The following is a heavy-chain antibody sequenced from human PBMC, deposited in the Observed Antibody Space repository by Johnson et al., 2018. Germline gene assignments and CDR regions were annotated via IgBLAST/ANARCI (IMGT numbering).Heavy chain of an antibody. Sequence: QVQLQESGPGLVKPSETLSLTCTVSGGSISSYYWSWIRQPPGKGLEWIGYIYYSGSTNYNPSLKSRVTISVDTSKNQFSLKLSSVTAADTAVYYCAGGYSSLIDYYYYMDVWGKGTTVTVSS. V-gene: IGHV4-59*01. CDR1: GGSISSYY. D-gene: IGHD2-21*01. CDR2: IYYSGST. J-gene: IGHJ6*03. CDR3: AGGYSSLIDYYYYMDV.